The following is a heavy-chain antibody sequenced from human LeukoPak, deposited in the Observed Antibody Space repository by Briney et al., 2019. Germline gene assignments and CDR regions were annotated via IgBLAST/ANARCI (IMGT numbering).Heavy chain of an antibody. Sequence: SQTLSLTCTVSGGSISSGDYYWSWIRQPPGKGLEWIGYIYYSGSTYYNPSLKSRVTISVDTSKNQFSLKLSSVTAADTAVYYCARHETPYSSGWSNWFDPWGQGTLVTVSS. J-gene: IGHJ5*02. CDR1: GGSISSGDYY. V-gene: IGHV4-30-4*01. D-gene: IGHD6-19*01. CDR2: IYYSGST. CDR3: ARHETPYSSGWSNWFDP.